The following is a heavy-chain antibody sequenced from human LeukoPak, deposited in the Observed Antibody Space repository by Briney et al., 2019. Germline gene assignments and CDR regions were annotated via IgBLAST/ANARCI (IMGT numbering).Heavy chain of an antibody. CDR2: INPNSGGT. CDR3: ARADVYTGNWNAKADAFDI. V-gene: IGHV1-2*02. Sequence: ASVKVSCKASGGTFSSYAISWVRQAPGQGLEWMGWINPNSGGTNYAQKFQGRVTMTRDTSISTAYMELSRLRSDDTAVYYCARADVYTGNWNAKADAFDIWGQGTMVTVSS. D-gene: IGHD1-20*01. CDR1: GGTFSSYA. J-gene: IGHJ3*02.